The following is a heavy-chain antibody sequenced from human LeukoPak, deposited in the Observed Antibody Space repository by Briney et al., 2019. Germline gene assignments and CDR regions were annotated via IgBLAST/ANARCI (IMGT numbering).Heavy chain of an antibody. CDR3: ASEPYYDSSGYSDY. D-gene: IGHD3-22*01. Sequence: GGSLRLSCAASGFTFSSYWMSWVRRAPGKGLEWVANIKQDGSEKYYVDSVKGRFTISRDNAKNSLYLQMNSLRAEDTAVYYCASEPYYDSSGYSDYWGQGTLVTVSS. CDR2: IKQDGSEK. V-gene: IGHV3-7*01. J-gene: IGHJ4*02. CDR1: GFTFSSYW.